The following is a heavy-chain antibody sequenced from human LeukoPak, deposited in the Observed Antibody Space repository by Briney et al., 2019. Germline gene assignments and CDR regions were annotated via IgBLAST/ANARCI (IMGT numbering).Heavy chain of an antibody. V-gene: IGHV1-46*01. Sequence: ASVKVSCKASGYTFTSYYMHWVRQAPGQGLEWMGIINPSGGSTSYAQKFQGRVTMTRDMSTSTVYMELSSLRSEDTAVYYCARAGHYYDSSGYYRPIDAFDIWGQGTMVTVPS. CDR2: INPSGGST. CDR3: ARAGHYYDSSGYYRPIDAFDI. CDR1: GYTFTSYY. D-gene: IGHD3-22*01. J-gene: IGHJ3*02.